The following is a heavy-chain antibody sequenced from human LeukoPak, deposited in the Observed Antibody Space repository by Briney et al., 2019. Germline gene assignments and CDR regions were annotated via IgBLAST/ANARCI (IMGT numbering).Heavy chain of an antibody. Sequence: GGSLRLSCAASGFTFSSNYMSWVRQAPGKGLEWVSVIYSGGSTYYADSVKGRFTISRDNSKNTLYLQMNSLRAEDTAVYYCASKGRIQLWHPFDYWGQGTLVTVSS. CDR3: ASKGRIQLWHPFDY. D-gene: IGHD5-18*01. CDR1: GFTFSSNY. V-gene: IGHV3-53*01. J-gene: IGHJ4*02. CDR2: IYSGGST.